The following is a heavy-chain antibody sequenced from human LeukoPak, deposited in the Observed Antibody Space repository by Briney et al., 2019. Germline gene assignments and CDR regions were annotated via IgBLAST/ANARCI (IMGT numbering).Heavy chain of an antibody. V-gene: IGHV4-30-2*01. CDR3: ARRIAAAGPFDY. J-gene: IGHJ4*02. CDR2: IYHSGST. D-gene: IGHD6-13*01. CDR1: GGSISSGGYS. Sequence: SETPSLTCAVSGGSISSGGYSWSWIRQPPGKGLEWIGYIYHSGSTYYNPSLKSRVTISVDRSKNQFSLKLSSVTAADTAVYYCARRIAAAGPFDYWGQGTLVTVSS.